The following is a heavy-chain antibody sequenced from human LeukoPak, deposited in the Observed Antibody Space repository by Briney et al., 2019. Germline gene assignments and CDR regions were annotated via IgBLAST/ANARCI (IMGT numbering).Heavy chain of an antibody. CDR1: GGSISSGDYY. CDR2: IYYSGST. Sequence: ASQTLSLTCTVSGGSISSGDYYWSWIRQPPGKGLEWIGYIYYSGSTSYNPSLKGRVTISVDTSRNQFSLKLSSITAADTAVYYCARGYCSGGSCYPARHWGQGTLVIVSS. V-gene: IGHV4-30-4*01. D-gene: IGHD2-15*01. J-gene: IGHJ4*02. CDR3: ARGYCSGGSCYPARH.